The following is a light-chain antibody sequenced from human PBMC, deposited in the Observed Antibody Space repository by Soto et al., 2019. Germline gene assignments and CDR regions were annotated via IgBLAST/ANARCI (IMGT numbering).Light chain of an antibody. CDR2: GAS. V-gene: IGKV1-27*01. Sequence: DTQMTQSPPSLSASVGDRVTISCRASLGIANYVLWYQQRPGKVPKLLIYGASSLLSGVPSRLSASGSGTEFTLTISSLLPEDFATYHCQQLKSFPLNFGQGTRLEIK. CDR1: LGIANY. J-gene: IGKJ5*01. CDR3: QQLKSFPLN.